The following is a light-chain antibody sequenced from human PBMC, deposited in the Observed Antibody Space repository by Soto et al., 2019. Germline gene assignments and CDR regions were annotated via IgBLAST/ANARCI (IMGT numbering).Light chain of an antibody. V-gene: IGKV3-20*01. J-gene: IGKJ2*01. CDR3: QQYGSSLYT. CDR2: GAS. CDR1: QSVSSSY. Sequence: EIVLTQSPGTLSLSPGERATLSCRASQSVSSSYLACYQQKPGQAPRLLIDGASSRATGIPHRFSCSGSGTDFTLTISRLEPEYFAVYYFQQYGSSLYTFGQGTKLEIK.